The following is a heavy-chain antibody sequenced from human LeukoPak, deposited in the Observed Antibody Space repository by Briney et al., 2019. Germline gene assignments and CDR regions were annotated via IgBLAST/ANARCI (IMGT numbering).Heavy chain of an antibody. V-gene: IGHV1-69*13. CDR2: ITPIFGTA. Sequence: ASVKVSCKTSGGAFSSYDISWLRQAPGQGLEWMGGITPIFGTANYAQKFQGRVTITADESTSTVYMELSSLRSEDTAVYYCASQDIVVVPAATYEVEYYYGMDVWGQGTTVTVSS. J-gene: IGHJ6*02. CDR3: ASQDIVVVPAATYEVEYYYGMDV. CDR1: GGAFSSYD. D-gene: IGHD2-2*01.